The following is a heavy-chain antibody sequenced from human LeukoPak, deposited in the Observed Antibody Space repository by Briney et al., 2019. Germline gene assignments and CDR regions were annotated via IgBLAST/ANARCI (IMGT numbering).Heavy chain of an antibody. J-gene: IGHJ4*02. CDR2: ISSSGSTI. Sequence: PGGSLRLSCAASGFTFSSYEMNWVRQAPGKGLEWVSYISSSGSTIYYADSVKGRFTISRDNAKNSLYLQMNSLRAKDTAVYYCARDQTYYYDSSGYRGLDYWGQGTLVTVSS. CDR3: ARDQTYYYDSSGYRGLDY. D-gene: IGHD3-22*01. V-gene: IGHV3-48*03. CDR1: GFTFSSYE.